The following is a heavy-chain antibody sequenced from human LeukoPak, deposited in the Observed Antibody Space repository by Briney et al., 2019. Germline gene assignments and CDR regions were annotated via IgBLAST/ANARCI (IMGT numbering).Heavy chain of an antibody. Sequence: GGSLRLSCAASGFTFSTYAMTWVRQAPGKGLEWVSVIGTTGDTYYADSVKGRFTISRDNSKNTLYLQMGSLRAEDTAVYYCARDKPSRYDFWSGYYTFDYWGQGTLVTVSS. CDR3: ARDKPSRYDFWSGYYTFDY. D-gene: IGHD3-3*01. J-gene: IGHJ4*02. CDR1: GFTFSTYA. CDR2: IGTTGDT. V-gene: IGHV3-23*01.